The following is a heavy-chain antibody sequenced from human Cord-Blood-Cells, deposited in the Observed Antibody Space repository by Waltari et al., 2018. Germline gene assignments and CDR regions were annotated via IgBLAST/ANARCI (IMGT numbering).Heavy chain of an antibody. CDR1: GYTFTSYD. Sequence: QVQLVQSGAEVKKPGASVKVSCKASGYTFTSYDITWVRQANGQGLEWMGWMNPNSGNTGYAQKFQGRVTMTRNTSISTAYMELSSLRSEDTAVYYCARGHGRVAAAGTTFDYWGQGTLVTVSS. J-gene: IGHJ4*02. CDR2: MNPNSGNT. V-gene: IGHV1-8*01. CDR3: ARGHGRVAAAGTTFDY. D-gene: IGHD6-13*01.